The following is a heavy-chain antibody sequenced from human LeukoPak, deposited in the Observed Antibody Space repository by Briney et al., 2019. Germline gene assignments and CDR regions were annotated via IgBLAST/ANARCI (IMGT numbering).Heavy chain of an antibody. Sequence: ASVKVSCKASGYSFTMYYIHWVRQAPGQGLEWMGMINPSDGATTYARRFQGRVTMTRDMSTSTAYMELSSLRSEDTAVYYCARQRTGTYYYYYGMDVWGQGTTVTVSS. CDR3: ARQRTGTYYYYYGMDV. CDR2: INPSDGAT. CDR1: GYSFTMYY. D-gene: IGHD1-14*01. V-gene: IGHV1-46*01. J-gene: IGHJ6*02.